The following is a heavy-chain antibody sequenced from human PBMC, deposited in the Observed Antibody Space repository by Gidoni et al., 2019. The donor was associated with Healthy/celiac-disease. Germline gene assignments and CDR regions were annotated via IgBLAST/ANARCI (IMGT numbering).Heavy chain of an antibody. CDR3: AKVTVDSPITLGFDL. Sequence: EVQLLESGGGLVQPGGSLSLSCAAYGFPFRSYAMSWVRQAPGKGLEWVSAISGSGGRTYYADSVKGRFTISRDNSKNTLYLQMNSLRAEDTAVYYGAKVTVDSPITLGFDLWGRGTLVTVSS. D-gene: IGHD1-20*01. V-gene: IGHV3-23*01. CDR1: GFPFRSYA. CDR2: ISGSGGRT. J-gene: IGHJ2*01.